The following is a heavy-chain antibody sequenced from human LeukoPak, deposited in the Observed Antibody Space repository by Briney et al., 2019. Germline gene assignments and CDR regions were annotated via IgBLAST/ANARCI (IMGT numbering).Heavy chain of an antibody. D-gene: IGHD3-3*01. CDR3: AKQYYDFWSGYYSPSHY. J-gene: IGHJ4*02. CDR2: ISGNGGST. Sequence: GGSLRLSCAASGFTFSSYPMSWVPQAPGKGLEWVSTISGNGGSTYYADHVKGRFTISRDNSKTTLYLQMNSLRGEDTAVYYCAKQYYDFWSGYYSPSHYWGQGTLVTVSS. V-gene: IGHV3-23*01. CDR1: GFTFSSYP.